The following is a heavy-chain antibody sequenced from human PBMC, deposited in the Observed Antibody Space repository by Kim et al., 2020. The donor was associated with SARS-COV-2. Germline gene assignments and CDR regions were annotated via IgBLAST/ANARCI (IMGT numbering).Heavy chain of an antibody. CDR3: ASERRLMPPVGATSFDY. Sequence: SVKVSCKASGGTFSSYAISWVRQAPGQGLEWMGGIIPIFGTANYAQKFQGRVTITADESTSTAYMELSSLRSEDTAVYYCASERRLMPPVGATSFDYWGQGTLVTVSS. V-gene: IGHV1-69*13. D-gene: IGHD1-26*01. J-gene: IGHJ4*02. CDR1: GGTFSSYA. CDR2: IIPIFGTA.